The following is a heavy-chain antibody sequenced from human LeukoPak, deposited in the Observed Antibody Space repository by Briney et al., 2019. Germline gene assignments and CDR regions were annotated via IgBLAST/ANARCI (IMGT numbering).Heavy chain of an antibody. CDR1: GFTFSSYS. J-gene: IGHJ3*02. Sequence: AGGSLRLSCAASGFTFSSYSMNWVRQAPGKGLEWVSSISSSNSYIYYADSVKGRFTISRDNAKNSLYLQMNSLRAEDTAVYYCARPSRGYYDSSALVGPRTDAFDIWGQGTMVTVSS. CDR2: ISSSNSYI. CDR3: ARPSRGYYDSSALVGPRTDAFDI. V-gene: IGHV3-21*01. D-gene: IGHD3-22*01.